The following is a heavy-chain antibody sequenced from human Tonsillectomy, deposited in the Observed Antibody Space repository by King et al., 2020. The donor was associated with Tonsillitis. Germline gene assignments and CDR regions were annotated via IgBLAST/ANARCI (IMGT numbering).Heavy chain of an antibody. CDR1: GFTFSTYW. CDR3: ARDSSPALSGSWYDAFDV. D-gene: IGHD3-22*01. V-gene: IGHV3-7*01. CDR2: IKQDGSKT. J-gene: IGHJ3*01. Sequence: VQLVESGGGLVQPGGSLRLSCAASGFTFSTYWLTWVRQAPGKGLEWVANIKQDGSKTHYVDSVKGRFTVSRDNAKNSLYLQMNNLGVEDTAVYYCARDSSPALSGSWYDAFDVWGKGTVVTVS.